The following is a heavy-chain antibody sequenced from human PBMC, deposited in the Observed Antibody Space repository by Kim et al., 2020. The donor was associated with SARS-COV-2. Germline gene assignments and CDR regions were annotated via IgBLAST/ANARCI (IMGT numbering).Heavy chain of an antibody. J-gene: IGHJ5*02. V-gene: IGHV3-23*01. CDR3: AKAPDDHGSGKGWFGP. CDR2: ISGSGGST. Sequence: GGSLRLSCAASGFTFSSYAMSWVRQAPGKGLEWVSAISGSGGSTYYADSVKGRFTISRDNSKNTLYLQMNSLRAEDTAVYYCAKAPDDHGSGKGWFGPWGKGTLVTVSP. CDR1: GFTFSSYA. D-gene: IGHD3-10*01.